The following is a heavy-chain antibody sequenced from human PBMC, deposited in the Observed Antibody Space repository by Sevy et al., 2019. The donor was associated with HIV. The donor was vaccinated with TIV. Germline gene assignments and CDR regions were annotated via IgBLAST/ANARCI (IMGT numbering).Heavy chain of an antibody. V-gene: IGHV3-11*05. J-gene: IGHJ6*02. CDR3: SGDFMPVASAGTGALGV. Sequence: GGSLRLSCVASGFIFRDRYMSWIRQAPGKGLEWVSFISSRSSEINYADSVKGRFTVSRDNAKNSLYLQMNSLRDEDTDVNYRSGDFMPVASAGTGALGVWGQGTAVTVSS. CDR2: ISSRSSEI. CDR1: GFIFRDRY. D-gene: IGHD6-13*01.